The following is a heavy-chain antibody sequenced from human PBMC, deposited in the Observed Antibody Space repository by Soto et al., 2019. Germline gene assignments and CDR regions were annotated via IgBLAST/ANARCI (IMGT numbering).Heavy chain of an antibody. CDR3: ARDRGLELRNFDY. CDR1: GFTFSDYY. D-gene: IGHD1-7*01. CDR2: ISSSGSTI. V-gene: IGHV3-11*01. J-gene: IGHJ4*02. Sequence: LRLSCAASGFTFSDYYMSWIRQAPGKGLEWVSYISSSGSTIYYADSVKGRFTISRDNAKNSLYLQMNSLRAEDTAVYYCARDRGLELRNFDYWGQGTLVTVSS.